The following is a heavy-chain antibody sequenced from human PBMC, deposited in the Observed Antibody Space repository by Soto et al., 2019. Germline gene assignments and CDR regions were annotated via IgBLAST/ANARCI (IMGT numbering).Heavy chain of an antibody. J-gene: IGHJ3*02. D-gene: IGHD2-2*01. CDR1: GFTFSTHA. CDR2: ISYDGNNK. Sequence: PGGSLRLSCAASGFTFSTHAMHWVRQAPGKGLECVAIISYDGNNKYYADSVKGRLTIFRDNSKNTLDLQMNSLRDEDSAVYYCARGGCGTTSCLFNAFDIWGQGIVVTVS. CDR3: ARGGCGTTSCLFNAFDI. V-gene: IGHV3-30-3*01.